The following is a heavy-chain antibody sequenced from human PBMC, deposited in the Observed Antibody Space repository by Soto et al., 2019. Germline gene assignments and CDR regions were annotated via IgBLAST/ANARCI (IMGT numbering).Heavy chain of an antibody. Sequence: EVQLVESGGGLVQPGGSLRLSCAASGFTVSSNYMSWVRQAPGKGLEWVSVIYSGGSTYYADSVKGRFTISRDNPKNTLYLQMNSLRAEDTAVYYCATSKRWGSFDYWGQGALVTVSS. CDR3: ATSKRWGSFDY. J-gene: IGHJ4*02. CDR1: GFTVSSNY. D-gene: IGHD3-16*01. CDR2: IYSGGST. V-gene: IGHV3-66*01.